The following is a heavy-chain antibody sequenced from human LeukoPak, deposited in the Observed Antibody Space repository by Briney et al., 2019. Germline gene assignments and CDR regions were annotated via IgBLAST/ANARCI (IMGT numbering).Heavy chain of an antibody. CDR3: ARDRLTKGGDH. CDR2: IKVDGSEE. CDR1: GFTFSSYW. D-gene: IGHD3-16*01. V-gene: IGHV3-7*01. J-gene: IGHJ4*02. Sequence: GGSLRLSCVASGFTFSSYWMSWVRQAPGKGLEWVANIKVDGSEEYYVDSVKGRFTISRDNAKNSLYLQMNSLRAEDTALYYCARDRLTKGGDHWGQGTLVTVSS.